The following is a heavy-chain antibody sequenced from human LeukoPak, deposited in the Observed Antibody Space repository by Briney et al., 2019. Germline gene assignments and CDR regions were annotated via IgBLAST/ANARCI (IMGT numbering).Heavy chain of an antibody. V-gene: IGHV3-23*01. CDR1: GFTFSSYA. Sequence: GGFLRLSCAASGFTFSSYAMSWVRQAPGKGLEWVSAISGSGGSTYYADSVKGRFTISRDNSKNTLYLQMNSLRAEDTAVYYCAKDWGYYDSSGSNWFDPWGQGTLVTVSS. CDR2: ISGSGGST. D-gene: IGHD3-22*01. J-gene: IGHJ5*02. CDR3: AKDWGYYDSSGSNWFDP.